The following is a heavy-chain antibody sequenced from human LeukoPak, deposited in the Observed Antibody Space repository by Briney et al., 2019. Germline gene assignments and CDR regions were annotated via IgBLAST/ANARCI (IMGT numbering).Heavy chain of an antibody. D-gene: IGHD5-12*01. V-gene: IGHV3-9*01. Sequence: GGSLRLSCAASGFTFDDYCMHCVRQAPGPGLKWLSGISWNSCSIGYADSVKGRFTISIDIAKNSLYLQLNSLRAEDTALDYCSKDSGYDHYYYYYMDVWGKGTTVTVYS. CDR1: GFTFDDYC. CDR3: SKDSGYDHYYYYYMDV. CDR2: ISWNSCSI. J-gene: IGHJ6*03.